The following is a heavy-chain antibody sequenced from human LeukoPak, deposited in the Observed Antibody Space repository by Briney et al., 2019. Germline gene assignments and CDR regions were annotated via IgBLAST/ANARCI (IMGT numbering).Heavy chain of an antibody. Sequence: GGSLRLSCAASGFTVSSSYMSWVRQAPGKGPEWVSVIYTGGSAYYADSVKGRFTISRDTSKNTLHLQMTSLRVEDTAVYYCVRDLGSYFNYWGQGTLVTVSS. CDR3: VRDLGSYFNY. V-gene: IGHV3-66*01. CDR1: GFTVSSSY. CDR2: IYTGGSA. J-gene: IGHJ4*02. D-gene: IGHD1-26*01.